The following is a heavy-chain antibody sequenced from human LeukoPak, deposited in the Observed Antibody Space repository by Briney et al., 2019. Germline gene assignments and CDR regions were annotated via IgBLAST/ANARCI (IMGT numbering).Heavy chain of an antibody. CDR3: TTFDM. J-gene: IGHJ3*02. CDR1: GFTFTNYG. CDR2: ISSDGSNK. V-gene: IGHV3-30*03. Sequence: PGGSLRLSCAASGFTFTNYGIHWVRLAPGKGLEWVAVISSDGSNKHYADSVKGRFTISRDDSKNTLYLQMNSLRVDDTALYYCTTFDMWGQGTMVTVPS.